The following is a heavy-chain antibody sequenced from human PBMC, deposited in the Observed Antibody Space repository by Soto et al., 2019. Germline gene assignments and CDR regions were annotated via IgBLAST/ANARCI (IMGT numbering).Heavy chain of an antibody. CDR2: IYYSGTT. Sequence: LSLTCTVSGGSISSGDYYWSWIRQPPGKGLEWIGYIYYSGTTYYNPSLKSRVTISVDTSKNQFSLKVNSVTAADTAVYYCARALIQLWPHYYYGMDVWGQGTTVTVSS. CDR1: GGSISSGDYY. J-gene: IGHJ6*02. V-gene: IGHV4-30-4*01. CDR3: ARALIQLWPHYYYGMDV. D-gene: IGHD5-18*01.